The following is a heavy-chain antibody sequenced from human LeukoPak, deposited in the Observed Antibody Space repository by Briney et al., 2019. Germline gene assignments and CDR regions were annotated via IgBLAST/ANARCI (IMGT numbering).Heavy chain of an antibody. Sequence: GESLKISCKGSGYIFTSYWIGWVRQMPGKGLEWMGIIYPGDSGTRYSPSFQGQVTISADKSISTAYLQWSSLKASDTAMYFCARQLPAGRGFYLDYWGQGTLVAVSS. D-gene: IGHD6-13*01. V-gene: IGHV5-51*01. J-gene: IGHJ4*02. CDR3: ARQLPAGRGFYLDY. CDR1: GYIFTSYW. CDR2: IYPGDSGT.